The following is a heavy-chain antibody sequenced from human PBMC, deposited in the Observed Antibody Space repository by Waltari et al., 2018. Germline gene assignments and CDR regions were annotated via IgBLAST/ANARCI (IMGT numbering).Heavy chain of an antibody. CDR3: ARDIDYGDPFAPGYFDL. CDR2: IYYSGST. V-gene: IGHV4-59*01. CDR1: GGSISSYY. J-gene: IGHJ2*01. D-gene: IGHD4-17*01. Sequence: QVQLQESGPGLVKPSETLSLTCTVSGGSISSYYWSWIRQPPGKGLEWIGYIYYSGSTNYNPSLKSRGTISVDTAKNQFSLKLSSVTAADTAVYYCARDIDYGDPFAPGYFDLWGRGTLVTVSS.